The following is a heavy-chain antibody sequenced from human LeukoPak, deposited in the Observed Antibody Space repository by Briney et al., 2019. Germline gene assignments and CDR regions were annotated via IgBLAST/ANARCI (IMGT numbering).Heavy chain of an antibody. V-gene: IGHV1-69*13. Sequence: GASVKVSCEASGGTFSSYAISWVRQAPGQGLEWMGGIIPIFGTANYAQKFQGRVTITADESTSTAYMELSSLRSEDTAVYYCARALPYSSGWSHFDYWGQGTLVTVSS. J-gene: IGHJ4*02. D-gene: IGHD6-19*01. CDR2: IIPIFGTA. CDR3: ARALPYSSGWSHFDY. CDR1: GGTFSSYA.